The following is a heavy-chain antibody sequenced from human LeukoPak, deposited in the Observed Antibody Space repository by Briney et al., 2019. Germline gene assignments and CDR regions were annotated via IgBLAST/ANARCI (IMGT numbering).Heavy chain of an antibody. J-gene: IGHJ4*02. Sequence: PGGSLRLSCAASGFTFSSYTMSWVRQPPGKGLEWVSAISGSGGSTYYADSVKGRFTISRDNSKNTLYLQMNSLRAEDTAVYYCAKDRPYYYDSSGYTNWGQGTLVTVSS. CDR2: ISGSGGST. CDR1: GFTFSSYT. CDR3: AKDRPYYYDSSGYTN. D-gene: IGHD3-22*01. V-gene: IGHV3-23*01.